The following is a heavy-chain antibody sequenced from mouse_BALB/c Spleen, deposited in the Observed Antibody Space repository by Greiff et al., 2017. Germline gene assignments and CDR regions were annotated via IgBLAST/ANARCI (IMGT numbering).Heavy chain of an antibody. CDR2: IYPGNSDT. D-gene: IGHD2-2*01. V-gene: IGHV1-5*01. J-gene: IGHJ4*01. CDR1: GYTFTSYW. CDR3: TRSGGYGSYYYAMDY. Sequence: EVKLVESGTVLARPGASVKMSCKASGYTFTSYWMHWVKQRPGQGLEWIGAIYPGNSDTSYNQKFKGKAKLTAVTSTSTAYMELSSLTNEDSAVYYCTRSGGYGSYYYAMDYWGQGTSVTVSS.